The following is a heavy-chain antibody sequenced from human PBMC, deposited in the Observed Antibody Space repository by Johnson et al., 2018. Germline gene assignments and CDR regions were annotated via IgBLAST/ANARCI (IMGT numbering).Heavy chain of an antibody. CDR2: ISGSGGST. J-gene: IGHJ6*02. CDR1: GFTFSSYA. V-gene: IGHV3-23*04. Sequence: VQLVQSGGGLVQPGGSLRLSCAASGFTFSSYAMSWVRQAPGKGLEWVSAISGSGGSTYYADSVKGRFTISRDNSKNTLYLQMNSLRAEDTAVDYCAKDMGGAADPTVTTRKEGKVWCYYYGMDVWGQGTTVTVSS. CDR3: AKDMGGAADPTVTTRKEGKVWCYYYGMDV. D-gene: IGHD4-17*01.